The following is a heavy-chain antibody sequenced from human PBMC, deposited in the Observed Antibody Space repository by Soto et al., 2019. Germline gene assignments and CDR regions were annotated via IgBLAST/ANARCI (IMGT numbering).Heavy chain of an antibody. V-gene: IGHV3-23*01. J-gene: IGHJ4*02. Sequence: PGGSLRLSCAASGFTFSSYAMSWVRQAPGKGLEWVSAISGSGGSTYYADSVKGRFTISRDNSKNTLYLQMNSLRAEDTAVYYCAKDGITMIVVVIGPYYFDYWGQGTLVTVSS. CDR3: AKDGITMIVVVIGPYYFDY. D-gene: IGHD3-22*01. CDR1: GFTFSSYA. CDR2: ISGSGGST.